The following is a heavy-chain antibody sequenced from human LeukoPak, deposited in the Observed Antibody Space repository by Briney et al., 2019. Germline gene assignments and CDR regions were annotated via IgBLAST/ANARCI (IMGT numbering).Heavy chain of an antibody. J-gene: IGHJ4*02. CDR2: ISGSGGST. D-gene: IGHD3-10*01. V-gene: IGHV3-23*01. CDR3: AKDRTQFGASDY. CDR1: GFTFNDYT. Sequence: GGSLRLSCAASGFTFNDYTMHWVRQVPGKGLEWVSAISGSGGSTYYADSVKGRFTISRDNSKNTLYLQMNSLRAEDTAVYYCAKDRTQFGASDYWGQGTLVTVSS.